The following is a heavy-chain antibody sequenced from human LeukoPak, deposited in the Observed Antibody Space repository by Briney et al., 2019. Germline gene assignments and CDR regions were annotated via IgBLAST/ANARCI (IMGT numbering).Heavy chain of an antibody. CDR2: INHSGST. V-gene: IGHV4-34*01. Sequence: SETLSLTCAVYGGSFSGYYWSWIRQPPGKGLEWIGEINHSGSTNYNPSLKSRVTISVDTSKNQFSLKLSSVTAADTAVYYCARDPVSIGWSGCDAFDIWGQGTMVTVSS. D-gene: IGHD6-19*01. CDR1: GGSFSGYY. J-gene: IGHJ3*02. CDR3: ARDPVSIGWSGCDAFDI.